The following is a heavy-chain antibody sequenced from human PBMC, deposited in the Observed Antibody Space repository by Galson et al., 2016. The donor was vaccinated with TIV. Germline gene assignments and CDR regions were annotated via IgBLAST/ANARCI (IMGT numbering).Heavy chain of an antibody. D-gene: IGHD4-23*01. J-gene: IGHJ4*02. V-gene: IGHV1-46*01. CDR3: AGGGTDYGGSGYLDY. CDR1: TYTSTNYY. Sequence: SVKVSCKASTYTSTNYYMHWVRQAPGQGLEWMGIISPSGSRTTFAPTFQGRLTMTRDTSTSTVYMDLSSLKSEDTAVYYCAGGGTDYGGSGYLDYWGQGTLVTVSS. CDR2: ISPSGSRT.